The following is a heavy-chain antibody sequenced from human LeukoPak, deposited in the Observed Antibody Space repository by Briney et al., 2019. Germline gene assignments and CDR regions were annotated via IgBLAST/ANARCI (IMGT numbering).Heavy chain of an antibody. Sequence: SETLTLTCAVSGVSFSGYYWSWIRQPPGKGLEWTGEINHIGSTNYNPSLKSRVTISVDTAKNQFSLKLSSVTAADTAVYYCARGRIRFTIFGVARDAFDIWGQGTMVTVSS. CDR2: INHIGST. D-gene: IGHD3-3*01. V-gene: IGHV4-34*01. CDR1: GVSFSGYY. CDR3: ARGRIRFTIFGVARDAFDI. J-gene: IGHJ3*02.